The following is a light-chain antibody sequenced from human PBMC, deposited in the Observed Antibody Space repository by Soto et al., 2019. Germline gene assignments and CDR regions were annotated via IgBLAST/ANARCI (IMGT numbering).Light chain of an antibody. V-gene: IGKV2-30*02. J-gene: IGKJ5*01. CDR3: MQGTHWPIT. Sequence: DVVMTQSPLSLPVPLGQPASSXXRSXQSLVHSDGIAYFSWFQQRPGRSPRXXIYKVSNRDSGVPARFSGSGAGTDFALKSSRVEAEDVGVYYCMQGTHWPITFGQGTRLEIK. CDR2: KVS. CDR1: QSLVHSDGIAY.